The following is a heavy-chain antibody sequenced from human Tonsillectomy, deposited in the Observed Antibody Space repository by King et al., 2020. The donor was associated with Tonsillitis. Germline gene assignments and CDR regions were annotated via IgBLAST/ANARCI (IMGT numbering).Heavy chain of an antibody. CDR2: ITNSGGST. CDR1: GFTFSSYD. V-gene: IGHV3-23*04. D-gene: IGHD3-10*01. Sequence: VQLVESGGGLVQPGGSLRLSCAASGFTFSSYDVSWVRQAPGKGLEWVSTITNSGGSTYYADSVKGRFTIYRDNSKNTLYLQMNSLRADDTATYYCAKGYYYASGNYYYYGMAVWGQGTTVTVSS. J-gene: IGHJ6*02. CDR3: AKGYYYASGNYYYYGMAV.